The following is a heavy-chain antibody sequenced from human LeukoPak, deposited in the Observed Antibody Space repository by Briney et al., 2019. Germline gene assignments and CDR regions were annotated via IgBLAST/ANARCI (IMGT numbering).Heavy chain of an antibody. Sequence: ASVKVSCKASGYTFTSYYMHWVRQAPGQGLEWMGIINPSGGRTSYAQKFQGRVTMTRDTSTSTVYMELSSLRSEDTAVYYCARDPAGELLFDYWGQGTLVTVSS. CDR2: INPSGGRT. CDR3: ARDPAGELLFDY. V-gene: IGHV1-46*01. J-gene: IGHJ4*02. D-gene: IGHD1-26*01. CDR1: GYTFTSYY.